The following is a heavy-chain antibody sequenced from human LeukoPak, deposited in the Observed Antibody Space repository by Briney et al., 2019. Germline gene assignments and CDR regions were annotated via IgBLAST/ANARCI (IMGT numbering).Heavy chain of an antibody. CDR1: GGYISSYY. CDR3: ALGDCSSTSCYVFDY. D-gene: IGHD2-2*01. Sequence: PSEILSLTWTVSGGYISSYYWSWIRQPPGKGLEWIGYIFNSGSTNYNPSLKSRVTISVDTSKNQFSLKLSSVTAADTAVYFCALGDCSSTSCYVFDYWGQGTLVTVSS. V-gene: IGHV4-59*01. J-gene: IGHJ4*02. CDR2: IFNSGST.